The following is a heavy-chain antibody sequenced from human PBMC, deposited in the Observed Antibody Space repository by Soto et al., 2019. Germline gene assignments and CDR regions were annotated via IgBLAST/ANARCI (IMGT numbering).Heavy chain of an antibody. D-gene: IGHD3-10*01. CDR3: TRSLLLWFGESRPQGDYGMDV. V-gene: IGHV3-13*01. CDR1: GFTFSSYD. Sequence: EVQLVESGGGLVQPGGSLRLSCAASGFTFSSYDMHWVRQATGKGLEWFSAIGTAGDTYYPGSVKGRFTISRENAKNSLYLQMNSLRAGDTAVYYCTRSLLLWFGESRPQGDYGMDVWGQGTTVTVSS. CDR2: IGTAGDT. J-gene: IGHJ6*02.